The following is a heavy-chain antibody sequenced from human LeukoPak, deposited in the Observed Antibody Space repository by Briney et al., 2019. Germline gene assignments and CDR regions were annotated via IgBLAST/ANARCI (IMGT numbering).Heavy chain of an antibody. J-gene: IGHJ4*02. V-gene: IGHV5-51*01. CDR3: AKLTIAARPIDY. Sequence: GESLKISCKISGYTFSSYWIGWVRQIPGKGLAWMGSVYPGDSDIRYSPSFQGQVTISADKAISTAYLQWSSLKASDTAMYYCAKLTIAARPIDYWGQGTLVTVSS. CDR2: VYPGDSDI. CDR1: GYTFSSYW. D-gene: IGHD6-6*01.